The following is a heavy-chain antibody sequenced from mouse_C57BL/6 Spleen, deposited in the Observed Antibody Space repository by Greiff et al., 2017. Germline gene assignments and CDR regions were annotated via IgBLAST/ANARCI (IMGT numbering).Heavy chain of an antibody. J-gene: IGHJ2*01. CDR1: GYTFTSYW. CDR3: ARRDYYGSSG. D-gene: IGHD1-1*01. V-gene: IGHV1-59*01. Sequence: VKLQQPGAELVRPGTSVKLSCKASGYTFTSYWMHWVKQRPGQGLEWIGVIDPSDSYTNYNQKFKGKATLTVDTSSSSAYMQLSSLTSADSAVYYCARRDYYGSSGWGQGTTLTVSS. CDR2: IDPSDSYT.